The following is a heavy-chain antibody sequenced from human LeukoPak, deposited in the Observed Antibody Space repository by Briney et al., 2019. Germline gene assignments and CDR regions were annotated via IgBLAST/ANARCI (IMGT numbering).Heavy chain of an antibody. CDR2: IYTSGST. J-gene: IGHJ3*02. V-gene: IGHV4-4*07. D-gene: IGHD4/OR15-4a*01. Sequence: PSETLSLTCTVSGGSISSYYWSWIRQPPGKELEWIGRIYTSGSTNYNPSLKSRVTMSVDTSKNQFSLQLNSVTPEDTAMYYCARGGLISLANTPLGAFDIWGQGTMVSVSA. CDR1: GGSISSYY. CDR3: ARGGLISLANTPLGAFDI.